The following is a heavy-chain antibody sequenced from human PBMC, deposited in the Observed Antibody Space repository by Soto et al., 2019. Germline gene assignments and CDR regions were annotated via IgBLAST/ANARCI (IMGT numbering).Heavy chain of an antibody. D-gene: IGHD6-19*01. J-gene: IGHJ4*02. CDR1: DGSISSGAYY. V-gene: IGHV4-31*03. CDR2: IYYNGSP. CDR3: ARQNPYRSGSYSFDF. Sequence: TLSLTCTGSDGSISSGAYYWSWIRQHPGKGLEWIGYIYYNGSPYYNPSLGGRVTISVDPSNSQFSLELRSVTAADTAVYYCARQNPYRSGSYSFDFWGPGPLVTLS.